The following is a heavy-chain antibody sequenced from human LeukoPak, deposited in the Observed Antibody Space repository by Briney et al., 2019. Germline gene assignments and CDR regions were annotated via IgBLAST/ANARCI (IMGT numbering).Heavy chain of an antibody. D-gene: IGHD2-2*01. CDR3: ARDLVVVPAVSNWFDP. CDR2: INPNSGGT. V-gene: IGHV1-2*06. Sequence: GASVKVSCKASGYTFTGYYMHWVRQAPGQGLEWMGRINPNSGGTNYAQKFQGRVTMTRHTSISTAYMELSRLRSDDTAVYYCARDLVVVPAVSNWFDPWGQGTLVTVSS. J-gene: IGHJ5*02. CDR1: GYTFTGYY.